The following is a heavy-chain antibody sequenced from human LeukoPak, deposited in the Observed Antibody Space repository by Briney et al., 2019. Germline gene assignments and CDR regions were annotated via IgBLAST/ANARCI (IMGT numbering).Heavy chain of an antibody. V-gene: IGHV3-7*01. J-gene: IGHJ4*02. CDR1: GFPFSSYW. CDR3: AAASGRWYRYYFDS. CDR2: IKHDGCKK. D-gene: IGHD6-13*01. Sequence: GESLRLSCVVSGFPFSSYWMSWVRQSPGKGLEWLASIKHDGCKKYYLAPVKSRFITSGDTATQSPYLQMSSLSAEATAFYYCAAASGRWYRYYFDSSRRGSL.